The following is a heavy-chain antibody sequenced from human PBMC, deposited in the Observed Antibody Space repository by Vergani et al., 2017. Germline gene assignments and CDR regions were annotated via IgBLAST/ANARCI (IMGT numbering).Heavy chain of an antibody. Sequence: QVQLQESGPGLVKPSQTLALTCSVSGDSISSGVYYWNWIRQHPGKGLEWIGYIYSTGSTHQNPSLRRRINMSVDTSKNQFSLKLNSVTAADTAMYYCARMGGYXEGDAFRIGYFDSWGPGILVTVSS. J-gene: IGHJ4*02. CDR2: IYSTGST. D-gene: IGHD5-12*01. CDR1: GDSISSGVYY. CDR3: ARMGGYXEGDAFRIGYFDS. V-gene: IGHV4-31*03.